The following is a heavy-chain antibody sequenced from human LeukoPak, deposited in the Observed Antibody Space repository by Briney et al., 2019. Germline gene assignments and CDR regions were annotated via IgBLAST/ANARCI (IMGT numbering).Heavy chain of an antibody. D-gene: IGHD1-26*01. CDR1: GGSISSYY. CDR2: IYTSGST. Sequence: SETLSLTCTVSGGSISSYYWNWIRQPAGKGLEWIGRIYTSGSTNYNPSLKSRVTMSVDTSKNQFSLKLSSVTAADTAVYYCASNGSPLTGYAFDIWGQGTMVTVSS. V-gene: IGHV4-4*07. CDR3: ASNGSPLTGYAFDI. J-gene: IGHJ3*02.